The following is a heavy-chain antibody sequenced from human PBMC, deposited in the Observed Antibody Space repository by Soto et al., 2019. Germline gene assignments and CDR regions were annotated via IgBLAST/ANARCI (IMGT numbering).Heavy chain of an antibody. CDR2: INAGNGNT. CDR1: GHTFTSYA. V-gene: IGHV1-3*01. D-gene: IGHD6-6*01. Sequence: ASVKVSCKASGHTFTSYAMHWVRQAPGQRLEWMGWINAGNGNTKYSQKFQGRVTITRDTSASTAYMELSSLRSEDTAVYYCARDLSLVAPFDYWGQGTLVTVSS. J-gene: IGHJ4*02. CDR3: ARDLSLVAPFDY.